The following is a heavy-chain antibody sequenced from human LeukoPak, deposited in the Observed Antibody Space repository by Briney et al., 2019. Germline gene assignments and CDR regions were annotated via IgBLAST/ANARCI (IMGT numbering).Heavy chain of an antibody. V-gene: IGHV4-39*07. D-gene: IGHD2-21*02. CDR3: ARDQGDIRGFDY. J-gene: IGHJ4*02. Sequence: SETLSLTCTVSGGSISSGSYYWGWIRQPPGKGLEWIGSIYYSGSTYYNPSLKSRVTISVDTSKNQFSLKLSSVTAADTAVYYCARDQGDIRGFDYWGQGTLVTVSS. CDR1: GGSISSGSYY. CDR2: IYYSGST.